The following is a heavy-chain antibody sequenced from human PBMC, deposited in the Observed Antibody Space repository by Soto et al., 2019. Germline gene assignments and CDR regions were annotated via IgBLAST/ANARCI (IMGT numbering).Heavy chain of an antibody. CDR3: ARGAYLNWFDP. CDR2: ISSSSSTI. V-gene: IGHV3-48*01. CDR1: GFTFSSYS. Sequence: EVQLVESGGGLVQPGGSLRLSCAASGFTFSSYSMNWVRQAPGKGLEWVSYISSSSSTIYYADSVKGRFTISRDNATNSLYLQMTSLRAEDTAVSYCARGAYLNWFDPWGPGTLVTVSS. J-gene: IGHJ5*02.